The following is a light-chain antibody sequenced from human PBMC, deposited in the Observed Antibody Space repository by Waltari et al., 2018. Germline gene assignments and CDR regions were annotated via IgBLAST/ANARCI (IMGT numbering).Light chain of an antibody. Sequence: QSLLHRDGKTYLYWYLKRPGQSPQLLISEVSSRFSGVPDRFSGSGSGTDFTLKISRVEAEDVGLYYCMQGVHLLLTFGGGTKVEIQ. V-gene: IGKV2-29*03. CDR1: QSLLHRDGKTY. CDR2: EVS. J-gene: IGKJ4*01. CDR3: MQGVHLLLT.